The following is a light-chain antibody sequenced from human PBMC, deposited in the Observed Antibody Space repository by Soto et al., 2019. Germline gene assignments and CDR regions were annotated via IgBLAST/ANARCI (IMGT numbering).Light chain of an antibody. CDR3: CSYAGSSTHVV. V-gene: IGLV2-23*01. CDR2: EGS. J-gene: IGLJ2*01. Sequence: QSVPTQPASVSGSPGQSITISCTGTSSDVGSYNLVSWYQQHPGKAPKLMIYEGSKRPSGVSNRFSGSKSGNTASLTISGLQAEDEADYYCCSYAGSSTHVVFGGGTKLTVL. CDR1: SSDVGSYNL.